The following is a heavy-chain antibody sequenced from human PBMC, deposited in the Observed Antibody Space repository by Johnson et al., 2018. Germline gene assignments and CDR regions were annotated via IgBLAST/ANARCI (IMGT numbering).Heavy chain of an antibody. CDR3: TRDPGGVAAYFDH. CDR2: INKDGSET. Sequence: VQLRESGGNLVQPGGSLRLSCAASGFTFSNYWMSWVRQAPGKGLEWVANINKDGSETYYVDSVKGRFTISRDNAKNSVYLQMNTRRAEDTAVYYCTRDPGGVAAYFDHWGQGTLVTVSS. V-gene: IGHV3-7*01. D-gene: IGHD2-8*02. J-gene: IGHJ4*02. CDR1: GFTFSNYW.